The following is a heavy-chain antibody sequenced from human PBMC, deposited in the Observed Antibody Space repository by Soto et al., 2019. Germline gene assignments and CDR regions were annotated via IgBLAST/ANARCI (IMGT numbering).Heavy chain of an antibody. CDR3: ARDIGYGGN. V-gene: IGHV3-74*01. J-gene: IGHJ4*02. Sequence: EVQLLDSGGDLVQPGGSLRLSCAASGFTFSTSWMHWVRQTPGKGLVWVSHINPDGSITNYADSAKGRFTISRDNTKNTLFLQMNNLRAEDTSVYFCARDIGYGGNWGQGTLVTVSS. D-gene: IGHD3-16*01. CDR1: GFTFSTSW. CDR2: INPDGSIT.